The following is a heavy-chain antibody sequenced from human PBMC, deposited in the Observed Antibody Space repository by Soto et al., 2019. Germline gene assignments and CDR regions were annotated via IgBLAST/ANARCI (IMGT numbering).Heavy chain of an antibody. CDR3: ARHTPAISISDH. D-gene: IGHD2-15*01. CDR1: GSPISTSSYH. J-gene: IGHJ4*02. Sequence: PSDPLSQTSNVSGSPISTSSYHWGWIRHPPGKGLEWIGSIYYSGSTYYNPSLKSRVTLSVDTSKNQFSLKLSSVTAADTAVYYCARHTPAISISDHWGQRTRVT. CDR2: IYYSGST. V-gene: IGHV4-39*01.